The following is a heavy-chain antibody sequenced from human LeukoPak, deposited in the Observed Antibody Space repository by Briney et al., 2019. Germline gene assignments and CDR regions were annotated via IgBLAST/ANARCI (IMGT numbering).Heavy chain of an antibody. CDR2: ISSNGGST. V-gene: IGHV3-64*01. CDR1: GFTFSSYA. CDR3: ARESIAAAQGAFDI. D-gene: IGHD6-13*01. J-gene: IGHJ3*02. Sequence: GGSLRLSCAASGFTFSSYAMHWVRQAPGKGLEYVSAISSNGGSTYYANSVKGRFTISRDNSKTTLYLQMGSLRAEDMAVYYCARESIAAAQGAFDIWGQGTMVTVSS.